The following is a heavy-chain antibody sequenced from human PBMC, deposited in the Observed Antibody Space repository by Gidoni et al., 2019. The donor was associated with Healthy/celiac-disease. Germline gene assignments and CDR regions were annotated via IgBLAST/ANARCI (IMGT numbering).Heavy chain of an antibody. V-gene: IGHV1-69*06. D-gene: IGHD3-22*01. CDR2: IIPIFGTA. CDR1: GGTFSSYA. CDR3: ARDEPRYYDSSGLDY. Sequence: QVQLVQSGAEVKKPGSSVKVSCKASGGTFSSYAISWVRQAPGQGLEWMGGIIPIFGTANYAQTFQGRVTITADKSTSTAYMELSSLRSEDTAVYYCARDEPRYYDSSGLDYWGQGTLVTVSS. J-gene: IGHJ4*02.